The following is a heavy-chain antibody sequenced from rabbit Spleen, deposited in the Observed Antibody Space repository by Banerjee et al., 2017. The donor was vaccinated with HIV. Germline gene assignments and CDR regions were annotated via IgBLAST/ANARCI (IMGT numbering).Heavy chain of an antibody. CDR1: GFTLSSYYM. V-gene: IGHV1S45*01. Sequence: QEQLEESAGGLVQPGGSLKLSYKASGFTLSSYYMNWVRQAPGKGLEWIGCIVTGSGTTYYASWAKGRFTFSKTSSTTVTLQMTSLTAADTATYFCARDLAGVIGWNFGWWGPGTLVTVS. J-gene: IGHJ4*01. CDR2: IVTGSGTT. CDR3: ARDLAGVIGWNFGW. D-gene: IGHD4-1*01.